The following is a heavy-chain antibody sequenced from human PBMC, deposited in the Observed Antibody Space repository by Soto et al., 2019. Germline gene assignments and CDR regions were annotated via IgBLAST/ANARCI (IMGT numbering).Heavy chain of an antibody. J-gene: IGHJ5*02. V-gene: IGHV3-21*01. CDR3: VGSGTARLLRHSWFDT. Sequence: EVQLVESGGGLVKPGGSLRLSCAAYGFTFHTYDMNWVRQAPGKGLEWVSSITTSSAYIYYADSLKGRISISRDNAKNTLFLQMTSLRAEDTAVYYFVGSGTARLLRHSWFDTWGQGTLVTVSS. CDR2: ITTSSAYI. D-gene: IGHD2-21*01. CDR1: GFTFHTYD.